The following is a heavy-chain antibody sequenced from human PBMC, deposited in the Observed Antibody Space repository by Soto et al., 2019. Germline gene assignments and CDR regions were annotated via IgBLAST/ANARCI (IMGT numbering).Heavy chain of an antibody. CDR1: GFTFSNYP. CDR3: VKGGASYTSCWYAN. CDR2: IKDGGEST. D-gene: IGHD6-13*01. Sequence: DVQLLESGGGLVQPGGSLTLSCAASGFTFSNYPMHWVPQPPGKGWGGVSTIKDGGESTFYLDSVRGRFTISRDNSKDTLYLQMTSLRVEDTALYHCVKGGASYTSCWYANWGQGILVTVSS. V-gene: IGHV3-23*01. J-gene: IGHJ4*02.